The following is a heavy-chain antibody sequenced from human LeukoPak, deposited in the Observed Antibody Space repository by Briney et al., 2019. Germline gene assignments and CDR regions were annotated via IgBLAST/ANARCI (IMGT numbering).Heavy chain of an antibody. J-gene: IGHJ4*02. CDR1: GFSLSSHW. D-gene: IGHD5-12*01. CDR2: INQDGSAR. V-gene: IGHV3-7*01. Sequence: GGSLRLSCAASGFSLSSHWMSWVRQAPGKGVEWVANINQDGSARYYVDSVKGRFTTSRDNAKNSMYLQMNSLRPEDTAVYYCARWDIRGTAHQLDYWGQGTLVTVSS. CDR3: ARWDIRGTAHQLDY.